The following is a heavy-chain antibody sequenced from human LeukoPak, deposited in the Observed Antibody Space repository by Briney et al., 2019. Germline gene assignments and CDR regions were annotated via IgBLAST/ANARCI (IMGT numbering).Heavy chain of an antibody. J-gene: IGHJ5*02. V-gene: IGHV3-11*01. Sequence: GGSLRLSCVASGFTFDICAMSWVRQAPGKGLEWLSYINIGGTNTHYADSVKGRFTISRDNAKKSLYLEMTNLRAEDTAVYYCATDGAGFDTWGQGVLVTVSS. CDR2: INIGGTNT. CDR3: ATDGAGFDT. CDR1: GFTFDICA.